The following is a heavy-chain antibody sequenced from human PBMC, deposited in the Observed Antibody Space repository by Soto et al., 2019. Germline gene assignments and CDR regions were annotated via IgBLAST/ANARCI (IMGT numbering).Heavy chain of an antibody. CDR1: GGSISSYY. CDR3: ARQGFGPLHGLVDV. Sequence: QVQLQESGPGLVKPSETLSLSCTVSGGSISSYYWSWFRQSPGKRMEWIGYVHHSWGSSYNPSLQNRVAISRDTSKSQFSLKVTSVTATDTAVYYCARQGFGPLHGLVDVWGQGTTVTVSS. J-gene: IGHJ6*02. D-gene: IGHD3-10*01. V-gene: IGHV4-59*08. CDR2: VHHSWGS.